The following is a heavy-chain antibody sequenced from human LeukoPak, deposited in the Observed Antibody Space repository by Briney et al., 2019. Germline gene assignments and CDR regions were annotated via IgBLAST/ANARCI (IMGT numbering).Heavy chain of an antibody. CDR2: IITNSGDT. CDR1: GYTFSGYY. J-gene: IGHJ4*02. Sequence: GASVKVSCKASGYTFSGYYLHWVRQAPGQGLEWMGRIITNSGDTNYAQKFQGRVTMTTDTSVYMELSGLRSDDTAVYYCASGTYGDYSFDFWGQGVLVTVSS. CDR3: ASGTYGDYSFDF. V-gene: IGHV1-2*06. D-gene: IGHD2-21*02.